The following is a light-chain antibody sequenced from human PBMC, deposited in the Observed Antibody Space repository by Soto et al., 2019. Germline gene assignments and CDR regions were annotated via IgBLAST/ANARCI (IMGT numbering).Light chain of an antibody. CDR1: ETVLKSTNYTNY. CDR3: QQDYNSPPT. Sequence: IGITQSQAFLAVSLGERATINCKSSETVLKSTNYTNYLAWYQQKPGQPPKLLIYWASTRESGVPDRFSGSGSGTDFTLTISSLQVEDVAVYFCQQDYNSPPTFGGGTKVDIK. J-gene: IGKJ4*01. V-gene: IGKV4-1*01. CDR2: WAS.